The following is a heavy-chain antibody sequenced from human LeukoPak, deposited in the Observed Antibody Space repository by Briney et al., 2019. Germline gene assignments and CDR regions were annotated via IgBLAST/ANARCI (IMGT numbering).Heavy chain of an antibody. V-gene: IGHV1-2*02. CDR2: INPNSGGT. CDR1: GYTFTGYY. CDR3: ARDLLRYFDWLYYYSYGMDV. D-gene: IGHD3-9*01. Sequence: SVKVSCKASGYTFTGYYMHWVGQAPGQGLEWMGWINPNSGGTNYAQKFQGRVTMTRDTSISTAYMEMSRLRSDDTAVYYCARDLLRYFDWLYYYSYGMDVWGQGTTVTVSS. J-gene: IGHJ6*02.